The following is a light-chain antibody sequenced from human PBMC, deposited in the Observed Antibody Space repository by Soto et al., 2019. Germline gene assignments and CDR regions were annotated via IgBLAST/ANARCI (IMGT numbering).Light chain of an antibody. V-gene: IGKV3-20*01. CDR1: QSVSSNF. CDR2: GAS. J-gene: IGKJ5*01. CDR3: QQYNTWPLIT. Sequence: EIVLTQSPGTLSLSPGERATLSCRAIQSVSSNFLAWYQEKPGQAPRLLIYGASSRATGIPDRFSGSGSGTDFTLTISRLEPEDFAVYYCQQYNTWPLITFGPGTRLEIK.